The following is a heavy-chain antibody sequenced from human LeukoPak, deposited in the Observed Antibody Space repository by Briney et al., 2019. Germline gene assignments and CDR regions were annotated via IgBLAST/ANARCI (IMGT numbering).Heavy chain of an antibody. Sequence: PGGALRLSCAASGFTVSTYYMTWVRQAPGKGLECVSVIYSGGSTYYADPVKGRFTVSRDNSKTTLYLQMNSLRAEDTAMYYCARGLGYCTSTTCLLPFDYWGQGTLVTVSS. V-gene: IGHV3-53*01. CDR3: ARGLGYCTSTTCLLPFDY. J-gene: IGHJ4*02. CDR1: GFTVSTYY. D-gene: IGHD2-2*01. CDR2: IYSGGST.